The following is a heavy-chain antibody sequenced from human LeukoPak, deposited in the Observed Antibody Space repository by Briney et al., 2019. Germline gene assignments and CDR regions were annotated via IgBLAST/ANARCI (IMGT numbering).Heavy chain of an antibody. CDR2: IDSGGTTI. D-gene: IGHD6-13*01. V-gene: IGHV3-48*03. Sequence: PGGSLRLSCAGFGFTFGSFEMDWLRQAPGKGLEWVSYIDSGGTTIYYADSVKGRFTISRDNAKNSLYLQMNSLRAEDTAVYYCARSESQQLVDIWGQGTMVTVSS. CDR3: ARSESQQLVDI. CDR1: GFTFGSFE. J-gene: IGHJ3*02.